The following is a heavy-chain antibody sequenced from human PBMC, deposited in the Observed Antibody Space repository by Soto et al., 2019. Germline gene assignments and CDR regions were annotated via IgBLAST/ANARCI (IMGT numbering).Heavy chain of an antibody. J-gene: IGHJ6*02. Sequence: PGGSLRLSCVASGFTVTRYLMSWVRQAPGKGLEWVANIKGDGSEKKYVDSVKGRFTISRDNAHNSVSLQMNSLRAEDTALYYCGRDEVRNGVGVWGQGTTVTVSS. CDR3: GRDEVRNGVGV. CDR1: GFTVTRYL. CDR2: IKGDGSEK. V-gene: IGHV3-7*01.